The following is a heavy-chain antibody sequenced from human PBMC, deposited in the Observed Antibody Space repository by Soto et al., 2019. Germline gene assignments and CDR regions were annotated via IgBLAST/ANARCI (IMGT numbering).Heavy chain of an antibody. V-gene: IGHV4-38-2*01. CDR2: IYHRGTT. CDR3: ARIGRESTTFYIWFDP. J-gene: IGHJ5*02. CDR1: GSSISTDLY. Sequence: PSETLSLTCVVSGSSISTDLYWGWIRQAPGKALEWIGSIYHRGTTYYNPSLRIRLTISVDTSNDHFSLMLRSVTAADTAVYHCARIGRESTTFYIWFDPWGQGSLVTVSS. D-gene: IGHD2-2*02.